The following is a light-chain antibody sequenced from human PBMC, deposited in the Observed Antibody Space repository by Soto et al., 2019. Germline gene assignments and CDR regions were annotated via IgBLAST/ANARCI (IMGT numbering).Light chain of an antibody. V-gene: IGKV3-11*01. CDR1: QSVSTY. CDR3: QHHGSSPTYT. CDR2: EAS. Sequence: EVVLTQSPATMSLYPGEGATLSCRASQSVSTYLAWYQQKPGQAPRLLIFEASKRATGIPDRISGSGSGTDFTLTISRLEPEDFAVYYCQHHGSSPTYTFGQGTKLEI. J-gene: IGKJ2*01.